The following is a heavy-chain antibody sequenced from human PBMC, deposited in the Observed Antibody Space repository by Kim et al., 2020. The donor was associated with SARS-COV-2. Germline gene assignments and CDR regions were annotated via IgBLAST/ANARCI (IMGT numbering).Heavy chain of an antibody. CDR1: GFTFSSYG. Sequence: GGSLRLSCAASGFTFSSYGMHWVRQAPGKGLEWVAVISYDGSNKYYADSVKGRFTISRDNSKNTLYLQMNSLRAEDTAVYYCAKDYSSSGYLGYYYGMDVWGQGTTVTVSS. D-gene: IGHD6-13*01. V-gene: IGHV3-30*18. CDR3: AKDYSSSGYLGYYYGMDV. CDR2: ISYDGSNK. J-gene: IGHJ6*02.